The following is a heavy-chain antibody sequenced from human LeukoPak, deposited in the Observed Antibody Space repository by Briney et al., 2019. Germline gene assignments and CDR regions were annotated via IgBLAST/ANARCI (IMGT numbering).Heavy chain of an antibody. D-gene: IGHD3-10*01. CDR2: IFPAFGSV. CDR1: GGTFSVYA. V-gene: IGHV1-69*13. J-gene: IGHJ4*02. Sequence: SVKVSCKASGGTFSVYAFIWVRQAPGQGLEVMGRIFPAFGSVTYAQKFHDRVTISADESTSTVFVEVNSLRFEDTAIYYCGRPYGSGNYYNLGLDYWGQGTPVTVSS. CDR3: GRPYGSGNYYNLGLDY.